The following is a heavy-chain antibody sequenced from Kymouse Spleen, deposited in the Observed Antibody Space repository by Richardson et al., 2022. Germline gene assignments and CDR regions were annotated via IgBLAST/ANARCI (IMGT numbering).Heavy chain of an antibody. D-gene: IGHD3-9*01. CDR2: IYYSGST. J-gene: IGHJ4*02. CDR3: AVLRYFDWLWGY. Sequence: QLQLQESGPGLVKPSETLSLTCTVSGGSISSSSYYWGWIRQPPGKGLEWIGSIYYSGSTYYNPSLKSRVTISVDTSKNQFSLKLSSVTAADTAVYYCAVLRYFDWLWGYWGQGTLVTVSS. CDR1: GGSISSSSYY. V-gene: IGHV4-39*01.